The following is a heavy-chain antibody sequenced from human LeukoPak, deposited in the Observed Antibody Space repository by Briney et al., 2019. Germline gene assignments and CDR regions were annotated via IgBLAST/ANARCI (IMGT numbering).Heavy chain of an antibody. CDR3: AKSIVGVSGFGY. D-gene: IGHD1-26*01. CDR2: ISSGSGTI. CDR1: GFIFSSYS. Sequence: GGSLRLSCAASGFIFSSYSMNWGRQAPGRGLEWLSYISSGSGTIYYADSVKGRFTISRDNAKNSVYLQMNSLRDEDTAVYYCAKSIVGVSGFGYWGQGALVTVSS. V-gene: IGHV3-48*02. J-gene: IGHJ4*02.